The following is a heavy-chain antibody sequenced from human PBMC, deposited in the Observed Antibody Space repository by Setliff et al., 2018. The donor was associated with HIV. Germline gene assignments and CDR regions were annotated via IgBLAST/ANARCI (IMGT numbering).Heavy chain of an antibody. D-gene: IGHD3-22*01. Sequence: GGSLRLSCAASGLTLNDYAMHWVRQAPGKGLEWVSGISWNTGIKAYADSVKGRFTISRDNAKNSLYLQMDSLRAEDTAVYYCARDSRFSSDYGDFDYWGQGALVTVSS. V-gene: IGHV3-9*01. CDR1: GLTLNDYA. CDR3: ARDSRFSSDYGDFDY. CDR2: ISWNTGIK. J-gene: IGHJ4*02.